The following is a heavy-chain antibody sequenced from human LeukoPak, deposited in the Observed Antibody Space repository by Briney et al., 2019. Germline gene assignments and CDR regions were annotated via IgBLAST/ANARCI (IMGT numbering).Heavy chain of an antibody. CDR3: ARRYFDS. J-gene: IGHJ4*02. V-gene: IGHV3-7*01. Sequence: PGGSLRLSCAASGFTFSDYWMSWVRQAPGKGLEWVANIKQDGSEIYYVASVKGRFTISRDNTKNSLYPQMNSLRAEDTAVYYCARRYFDSWGQGTLVTVSS. CDR2: IKQDGSEI. CDR1: GFTFSDYW.